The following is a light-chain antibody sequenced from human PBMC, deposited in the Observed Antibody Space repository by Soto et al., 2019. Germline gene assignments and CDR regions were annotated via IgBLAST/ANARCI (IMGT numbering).Light chain of an antibody. CDR2: LGS. J-gene: IGKJ2*01. CDR3: MQALQSPYT. V-gene: IGKV2-28*01. CDR1: QSLLHSNGYNY. Sequence: DIVMTQSPLSLPVTPGEPASISCRSSQSLLHSNGYNYLDWYLQKPGQSPQLLIYLGSNRSSGVPYKFSGSGSGTAFTLQISRVEAEDVGVYYCMQALQSPYTFGQWTKVEI.